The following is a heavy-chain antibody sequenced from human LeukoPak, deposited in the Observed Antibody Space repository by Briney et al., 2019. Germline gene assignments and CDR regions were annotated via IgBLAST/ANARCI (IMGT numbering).Heavy chain of an antibody. CDR3: ARGLGGVNWFDP. Sequence: ASVKVSCKASGYTFTSYDINWVRQATGQGLEWMGWMNPNSGNTSYAQKFQGRVTMTRNTSISTAYMELSSLRSEDTAVYYCARGLGGVNWFDPWGQGTLVTVSS. V-gene: IGHV1-8*01. CDR2: MNPNSGNT. D-gene: IGHD3-16*01. J-gene: IGHJ5*02. CDR1: GYTFTSYD.